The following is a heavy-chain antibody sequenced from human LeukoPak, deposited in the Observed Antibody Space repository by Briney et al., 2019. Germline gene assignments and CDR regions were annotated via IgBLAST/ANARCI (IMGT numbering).Heavy chain of an antibody. CDR3: GRVSTVTANFDY. D-gene: IGHD2-21*02. Sequence: GGSLRLSCGASGFTFSRHAMNWVRQPPGKGLEWVSGIDGSGSLTFCADSVKGRFTISRDNSENRLYLQMNSLRAEDTAVYYCGRVSTVTANFDYWGQGSLVTVSS. CDR2: IDGSGSLT. J-gene: IGHJ4*02. CDR1: GFTFSRHA. V-gene: IGHV3-23*01.